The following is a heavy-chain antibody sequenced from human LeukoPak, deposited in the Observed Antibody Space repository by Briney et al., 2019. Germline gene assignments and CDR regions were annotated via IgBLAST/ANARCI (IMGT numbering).Heavy chain of an antibody. CDR1: GHSVTSDFY. J-gene: IGHJ5*02. V-gene: IGHV4-38-2*02. D-gene: IGHD2-8*01. Sequence: SETLSLTCTVSGHSVTSDFYGGWIRQLPGKGLEWIGTIFHSGKTYYNPSLKSRATISLDRSKNQFSLTMTSVTASDTAVYYCARTCLGVSLPSVLGGGWFDPWGQGTLVTVSS. CDR3: ARTCLGVSLPSVLGGGWFDP. CDR2: IFHSGKT.